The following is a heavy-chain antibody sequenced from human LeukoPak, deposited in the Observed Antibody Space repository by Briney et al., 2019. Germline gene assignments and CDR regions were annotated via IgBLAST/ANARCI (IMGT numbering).Heavy chain of an antibody. V-gene: IGHV3-33*08. Sequence: PGGSLRLSCAASGFTFSSYAMNWVRQAPGKGLEWVAVIWNDGSKKYYADSVKGRFTISRDNSKHTLYLQMNSLRAEDTAVYYCATERDWGQGTLVTVSS. CDR3: ATERD. CDR2: IWNDGSKK. CDR1: GFTFSSYA. J-gene: IGHJ4*02.